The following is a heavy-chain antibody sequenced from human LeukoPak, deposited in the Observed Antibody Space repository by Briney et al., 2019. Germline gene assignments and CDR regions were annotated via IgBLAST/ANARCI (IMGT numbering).Heavy chain of an antibody. CDR2: IYYSGST. J-gene: IGHJ3*02. CDR1: GXSISSYY. D-gene: IGHD3-9*01. V-gene: IGHV4-59*01. Sequence: PSETLSLTCTVSGXSISSYYGSWIRQPPGKGLEWIGYIYYSGSTNYNPSLKRRVTISVDTSKNQFSLKLSSVTAADTAVYYCARGFRYAKYYDILTGPIWGQGTMVTVSP. CDR3: ARGFRYAKYYDILTGPI.